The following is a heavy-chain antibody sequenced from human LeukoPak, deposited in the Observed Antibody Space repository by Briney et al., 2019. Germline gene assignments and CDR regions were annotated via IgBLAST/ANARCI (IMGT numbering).Heavy chain of an antibody. J-gene: IGHJ4*02. CDR3: ARDRRYYDSSGYYDY. Sequence: SETLSLTCTVSGGSISSHYWSWIRQPPGKGLEWIGYIYYSGGTNYNPSLKSRVTISVDTSKNQFSLKLSSVTAADTAVYYCARDRRYYDSSGYYDYWGQGTLVTVSS. CDR2: IYYSGGT. V-gene: IGHV4-59*11. CDR1: GGSISSHY. D-gene: IGHD3-22*01.